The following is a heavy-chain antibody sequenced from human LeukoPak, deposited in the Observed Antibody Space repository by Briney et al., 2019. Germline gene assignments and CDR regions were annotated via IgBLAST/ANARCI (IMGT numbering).Heavy chain of an antibody. CDR3: ARGGFWSGYQVDY. Sequence: ASVKVSCKVSGYTLTELSMHWVRQAPGQGLEWMGWINPNSGGTNYAQKFQGWVTMTRDTSISTAYMELSRLRSDDTAVYYCARGGFWSGYQVDYWGQGTLVTISS. J-gene: IGHJ4*02. D-gene: IGHD3-3*01. CDR2: INPNSGGT. V-gene: IGHV1-2*04. CDR1: GYTLTELS.